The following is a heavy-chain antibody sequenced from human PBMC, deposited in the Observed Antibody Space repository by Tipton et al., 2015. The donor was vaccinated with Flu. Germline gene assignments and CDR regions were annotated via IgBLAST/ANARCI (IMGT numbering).Heavy chain of an antibody. J-gene: IGHJ4*02. Sequence: TLSLTCTVSGGSISSYYWSWIRQPAGKGLEWIGRIYTSGSTNYNPSLKSRVTMSVDTPKNQFSLKLSSVTAADTAVYYCARSKTLRRWGYYFDYWGQGTLVTVSS. D-gene: IGHD3-16*01. CDR3: ARSKTLRRWGYYFDY. CDR2: IYTSGST. CDR1: GGSISSYY. V-gene: IGHV4-4*07.